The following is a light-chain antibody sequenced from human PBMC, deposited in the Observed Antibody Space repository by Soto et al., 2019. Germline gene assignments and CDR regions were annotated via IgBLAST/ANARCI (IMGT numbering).Light chain of an antibody. V-gene: IGKV3-20*01. J-gene: IGKJ1*01. CDR1: QNLGTLY. Sequence: EIVLTQSPGTLSLSPRERGTLSCRASQNLGTLYLAWFQQKSGQAPRLLIYSASRRATGIPDRFTGSGSGTDFTLTINRVEPEDFAVYFCQQYAGSPRTFGQGTKV. CDR2: SAS. CDR3: QQYAGSPRT.